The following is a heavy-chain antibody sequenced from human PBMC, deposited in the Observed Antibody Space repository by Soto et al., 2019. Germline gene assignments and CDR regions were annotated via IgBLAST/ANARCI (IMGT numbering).Heavy chain of an antibody. CDR1: GYTFTSYG. D-gene: IGHD3-10*01. V-gene: IGHV1-69*13. Sequence: SVKVSCKASGYTFTSYGISWVRQAPGQGLEWMGGIIPIFGTANYAQKFQGRVTITADESTSTAYMELTSLRSEDTAVYYCAREEGLWLGESRQYEFETNWFDPWGQGTLVTVSS. CDR3: AREEGLWLGESRQYEFETNWFDP. CDR2: IIPIFGTA. J-gene: IGHJ5*02.